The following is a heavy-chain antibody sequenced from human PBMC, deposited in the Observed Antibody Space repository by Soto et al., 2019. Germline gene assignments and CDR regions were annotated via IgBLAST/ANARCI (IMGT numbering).Heavy chain of an antibody. CDR1: GGSFSGYY. D-gene: IGHD3-3*01. J-gene: IGHJ4*02. CDR3: ARGNYDFWSGYSSFDY. CDR2: INHSGST. V-gene: IGHV4-34*01. Sequence: SETLSLTCAVYGGSFSGYYWSWIRQPPGKGLEWIGEINHSGSTNYNPSLKSRVTISVDTSKNQFSLKLSSVTAADTAVYYCARGNYDFWSGYSSFDYWGQGTLVTVSS.